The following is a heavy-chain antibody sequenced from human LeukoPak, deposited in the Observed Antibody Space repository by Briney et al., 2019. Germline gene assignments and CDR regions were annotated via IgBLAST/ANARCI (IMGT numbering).Heavy chain of an antibody. CDR2: IHPGRADT. Sequence: GESLKISCKGYGNSFTSYWIGWVRQMPGKGLEWMGIIHPGRADTRYSPSFQGQVTVSVDTSLNTAYVQWGSLKASDTAMYYCARRRISKEFDFWGQGTLVTVSS. CDR1: GNSFTSYW. D-gene: IGHD2-2*01. V-gene: IGHV5-51*01. CDR3: ARRRISKEFDF. J-gene: IGHJ4*02.